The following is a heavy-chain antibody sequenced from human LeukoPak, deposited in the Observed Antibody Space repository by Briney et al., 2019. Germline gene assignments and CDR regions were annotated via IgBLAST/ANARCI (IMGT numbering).Heavy chain of an antibody. CDR3: ARDLGHTGYDLYDY. D-gene: IGHD5-12*01. Sequence: GGSLRLSCALSGINFIGYWMAWVRQAPGKGLEWVANMKQDGSEKYYGDSVKGQFTIARDNTKSSLYLKMNCMGVEDTAVYYCARDLGHTGYDLYDYWGQGTLVTVSS. CDR1: GINFIGYW. J-gene: IGHJ4*02. V-gene: IGHV3-7*01. CDR2: MKQDGSEK.